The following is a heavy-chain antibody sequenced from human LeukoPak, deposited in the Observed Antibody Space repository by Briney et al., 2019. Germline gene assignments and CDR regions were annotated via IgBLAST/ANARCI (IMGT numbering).Heavy chain of an antibody. Sequence: GGSLRLSCAASGFTFSSYWMHWVRQAPGKGLVWVSRIISDGSSTSYADSVKGRFTISRDNAKNTLFLQMNSLRAEDTAVYYCARARFGWNDVLGIDYWGPGTLVTVSS. J-gene: IGHJ4*02. V-gene: IGHV3-74*01. CDR3: ARARFGWNDVLGIDY. D-gene: IGHD1-1*01. CDR2: IISDGSST. CDR1: GFTFSSYW.